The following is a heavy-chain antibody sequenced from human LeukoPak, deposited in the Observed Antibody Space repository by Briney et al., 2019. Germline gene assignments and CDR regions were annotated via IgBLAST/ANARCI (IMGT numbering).Heavy chain of an antibody. Sequence: PGGSLRLSCAASGFTVSTYYMTWVRQAPGKGLECVSVIYSGGSTYYADSVKGRFTVSRDNSKNTLYLQMNSLRAEDTAVYYCAKDRSAARVGATPTYYFDYWGQGTLVTVSS. CDR1: GFTVSTYY. J-gene: IGHJ4*02. V-gene: IGHV3-53*01. CDR3: AKDRSAARVGATPTYYFDY. D-gene: IGHD1-26*01. CDR2: IYSGGST.